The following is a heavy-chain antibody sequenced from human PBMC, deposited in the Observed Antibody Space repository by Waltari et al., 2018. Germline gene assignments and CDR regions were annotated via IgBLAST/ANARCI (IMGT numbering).Heavy chain of an antibody. Sequence: QVQLQESGPGLVKPSETLSLTCTVSGGSISSHYWSWIRQPPGKGLEWIGYIYYSGSTNYNPSLKSRVTISVDTSKNQFSLKLSPVTAADTAVYYCARDREDTAMAYWYFDLWGRGTLVTVSS. D-gene: IGHD5-18*01. CDR3: ARDREDTAMAYWYFDL. J-gene: IGHJ2*01. CDR1: GGSISSHY. V-gene: IGHV4-59*11. CDR2: IYYSGST.